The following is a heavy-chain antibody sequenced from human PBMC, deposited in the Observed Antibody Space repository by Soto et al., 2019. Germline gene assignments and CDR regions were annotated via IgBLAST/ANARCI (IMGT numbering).Heavy chain of an antibody. CDR3: AKGGIAVAGSLMDFDY. CDR1: GFTFDDYA. Sequence: GGSLRLSCAASGFTFDDYAMHWVRQAPGKGLEWVSGISWNSGSIGYADSVKGRFTISRDNAKNSLYLQMNSLRAEDTALYYCAKGGIAVAGSLMDFDYWGQGTLVTVAS. V-gene: IGHV3-9*01. CDR2: ISWNSGSI. D-gene: IGHD6-19*01. J-gene: IGHJ4*02.